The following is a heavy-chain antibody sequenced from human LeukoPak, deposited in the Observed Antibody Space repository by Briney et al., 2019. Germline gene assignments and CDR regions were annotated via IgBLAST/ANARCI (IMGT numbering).Heavy chain of an antibody. CDR1: GYTFTSYY. CDR2: INPSGGST. Sequence: GASVKVSCKASGYTFTSYYMHWVRPAPGQGLEWMGIINPSGGSTSYAQKFQGRVTMTRDTSTSTVCMELSSLRSEDTAVYYCARGHCSSTSCYYLYYYYYGMDVWGQGTTVTVSS. V-gene: IGHV1-46*01. CDR3: ARGHCSSTSCYYLYYYYYGMDV. D-gene: IGHD2-2*01. J-gene: IGHJ6*02.